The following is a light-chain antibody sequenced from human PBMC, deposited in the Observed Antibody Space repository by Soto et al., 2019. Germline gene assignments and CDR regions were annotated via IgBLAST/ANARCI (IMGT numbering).Light chain of an antibody. CDR1: QSVSSN. J-gene: IGKJ1*01. V-gene: IGKV3-15*01. Sequence: DIVMTQSPSTLSVSPGERATLSCRASQSVSSNLAWYQQKPGQAPRLLIYGASTMATGIPARFSGSGSGTEFTLTISSLQSEDFAVYYCQQYNSWPPWTFGQGTKVEIK. CDR3: QQYNSWPPWT. CDR2: GAS.